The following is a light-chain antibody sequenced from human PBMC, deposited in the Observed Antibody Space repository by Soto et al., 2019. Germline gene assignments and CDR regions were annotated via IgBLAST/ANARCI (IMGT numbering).Light chain of an antibody. CDR1: QSVSSSY. CDR3: QQYGSSTGT. V-gene: IGKV3-20*01. Sequence: EIVLTQSPGTLSLSPGERATLSCRASQSVSSSYLAWYQQKPGQAPRLLIYGASSRATGIPDRFSGSGSGTDFTLTISRLEPEDVTVYYYQQYGSSTGTFGQGTKLEIK. CDR2: GAS. J-gene: IGKJ2*01.